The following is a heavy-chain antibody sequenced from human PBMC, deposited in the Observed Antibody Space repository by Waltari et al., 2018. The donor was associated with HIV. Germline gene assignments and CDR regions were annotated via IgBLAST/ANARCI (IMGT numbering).Heavy chain of an antibody. CDR2: IKRDGSDK. J-gene: IGHJ4*02. CDR1: GFTFDDYW. Sequence: EVQVVESGGALVQPGGSLRLSCAASGFTFDDYWMTWVRQAPGKGLDGVASIKRDGSDKSYVDSVKGRFSVSRDNAKSSLYLQMSSLRVEDTALYFCARGRGYYFGSPYYFDSWGQGTLVTVSS. V-gene: IGHV3-7*01. CDR3: ARGRGYYFGSPYYFDS. D-gene: IGHD3-10*01.